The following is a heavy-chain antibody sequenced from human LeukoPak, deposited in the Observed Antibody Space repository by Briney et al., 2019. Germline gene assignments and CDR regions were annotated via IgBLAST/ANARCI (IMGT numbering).Heavy chain of an antibody. CDR1: GGSISSSSYY. Sequence: SETLSLTCTVSGGSISSSSYYWSWIRQPPGKGLEWIGEIKEREKTNYNPSLKSRVTISIDTSKNQFSLKLSSVTAADTAVYYCAREGLRNVHNPLGYWGQGTLVTVSP. CDR2: IKEREKT. V-gene: IGHV4-39*07. CDR3: AREGLRNVHNPLGY. D-gene: IGHD5-24*01. J-gene: IGHJ4*02.